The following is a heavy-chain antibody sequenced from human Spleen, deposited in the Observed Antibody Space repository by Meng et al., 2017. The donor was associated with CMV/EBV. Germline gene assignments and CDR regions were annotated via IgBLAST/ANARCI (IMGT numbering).Heavy chain of an antibody. V-gene: IGHV3-43D*03. Sequence: GGSLRLSCAASGFSFDDFAMHWVRQAPGKGLEWVSLISWDSANTYYADSVKGRFTISRDNSKNSLYLQMSNLRAEDTALYYCAKDNGNGWYSYFYGMDAWGQGTTVTVSS. J-gene: IGHJ6*02. D-gene: IGHD6-25*01. CDR3: AKDNGNGWYSYFYGMDA. CDR1: GFSFDDFA. CDR2: ISWDSANT.